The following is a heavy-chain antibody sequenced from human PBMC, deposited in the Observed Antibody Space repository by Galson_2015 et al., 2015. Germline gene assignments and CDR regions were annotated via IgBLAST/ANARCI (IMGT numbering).Heavy chain of an antibody. CDR1: GFTFSSYS. Sequence: SLRLSCAASGFTFSSYSMNWVRQAPGKGLEWVSSISSSSSYIYYADSVKGRFTISRDNAKNSLYLQMNSLRAEDTAVYYCARVLVATRIGPAMDVWGKGTTVTVSS. D-gene: IGHD5-12*01. J-gene: IGHJ6*03. V-gene: IGHV3-21*01. CDR2: ISSSSSYI. CDR3: ARVLVATRIGPAMDV.